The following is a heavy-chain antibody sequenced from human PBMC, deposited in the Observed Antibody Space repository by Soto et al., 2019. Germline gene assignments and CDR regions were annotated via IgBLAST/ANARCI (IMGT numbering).Heavy chain of an antibody. CDR1: GFTLRSYW. D-gene: IGHD3-10*01. J-gene: IGHJ4*02. V-gene: IGHV3-74*01. CDR2: INSDGSST. Sequence: EVQLVESGGGLVQPGGPLRLSCGASGFTLRSYWMHWVRQAPGKGLVWVSNINSDGSSTNYADSVKGRFTISRDNAKNTLYLQMNSLRADDTAVYYCATLFSSGSSLDYWGQGTLVTVSS. CDR3: ATLFSSGSSLDY.